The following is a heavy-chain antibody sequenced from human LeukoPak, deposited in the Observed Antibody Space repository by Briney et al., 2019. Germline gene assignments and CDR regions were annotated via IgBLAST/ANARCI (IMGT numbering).Heavy chain of an antibody. CDR3: ARVTVTTAAFDY. CDR1: GYSISSAYY. D-gene: IGHD4-17*01. V-gene: IGHV4-38-2*01. J-gene: IGHJ4*02. CDR2: IYHSGST. Sequence: SETLSLTCAVSGYSISSAYYWGWIRQPPGKGLEWIGSIYHSGSTDYNPSLKSRVTISVDTSKNQFSLKLSSVTAADTAVYYCARVTVTTAAFDYWGQRTLVTVSS.